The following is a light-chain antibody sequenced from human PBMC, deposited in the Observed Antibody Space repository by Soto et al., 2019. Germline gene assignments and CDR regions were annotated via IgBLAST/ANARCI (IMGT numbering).Light chain of an antibody. CDR2: MNN. Sequence: QLVLTQPPSLSGTPGQTVTISCFGSRSNIGSSIVHWYQQLPGATPKHLIYMNNQRPSGIPDRFSGSKSGTSASLVISGLRSEYEADDYCVAWDDNLSARVFGGGTKVTVL. CDR3: VAWDDNLSARV. V-gene: IGLV1-47*01. CDR1: RSNIGSSI. J-gene: IGLJ3*02.